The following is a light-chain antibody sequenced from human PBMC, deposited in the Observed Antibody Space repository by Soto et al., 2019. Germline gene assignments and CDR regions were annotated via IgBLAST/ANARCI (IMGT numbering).Light chain of an antibody. CDR1: QSISSW. V-gene: IGKV1-5*01. J-gene: IGKJ1*01. Sequence: GARVTITCRASQSISSWLAWYQQKPGKAPNLLIYDASSLESGVPSRFSGSGSGTEFTLTISSLQPDDFATYYCQQLWTFGQGTKVEIK. CDR2: DAS. CDR3: QQLWT.